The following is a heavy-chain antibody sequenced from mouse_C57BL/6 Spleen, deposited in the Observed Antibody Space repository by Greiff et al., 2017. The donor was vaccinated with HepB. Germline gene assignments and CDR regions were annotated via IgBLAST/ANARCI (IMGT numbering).Heavy chain of an antibody. CDR2: IDPETGGT. CDR1: GYTFTDYE. Sequence: QVQLQQSGAELVRPGASVTLSCKASGYTFTDYEMHWVKQTPVHGLEWIGAIDPETGGTAYNQKFKGKAILTADKSSSTAYMELRSLTSEDSAVYYCTRGPYYSNYVGAYWGQGTLVTVSA. D-gene: IGHD2-5*01. V-gene: IGHV1-15*01. J-gene: IGHJ3*01. CDR3: TRGPYYSNYVGAY.